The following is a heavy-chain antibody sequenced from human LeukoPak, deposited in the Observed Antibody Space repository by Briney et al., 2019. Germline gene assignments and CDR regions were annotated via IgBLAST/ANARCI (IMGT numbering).Heavy chain of an antibody. Sequence: ASVKVSCKASGGTFTSYAISWVRQAPGQGLEWMGRILPILGIANYAQKFQGRVTITADKSTSTAYMELSSLRSEDTAVYYCARGVNEVVVPAAIHWFDPWGQGTLVTVSS. J-gene: IGHJ5*02. D-gene: IGHD2-2*01. CDR3: ARGVNEVVVPAAIHWFDP. CDR1: GGTFTSYA. CDR2: ILPILGIA. V-gene: IGHV1-69*04.